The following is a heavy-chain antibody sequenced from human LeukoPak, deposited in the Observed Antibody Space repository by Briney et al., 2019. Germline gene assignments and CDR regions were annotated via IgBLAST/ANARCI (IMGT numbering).Heavy chain of an antibody. CDR1: GGSFSGYY. D-gene: IGHD5-24*01. V-gene: IGHV4-34*01. Sequence: SETLSLTCAVYGGSFSGYYWSWIRQPPGKGLEWIGEINHSGSTNYNPSLKSRVTISVDTSKNQFSLKLSSVTAADTAVYYCARVGVGMATIGDYYFDYWGQGTLVTVSS. J-gene: IGHJ4*02. CDR2: INHSGST. CDR3: ARVGVGMATIGDYYFDY.